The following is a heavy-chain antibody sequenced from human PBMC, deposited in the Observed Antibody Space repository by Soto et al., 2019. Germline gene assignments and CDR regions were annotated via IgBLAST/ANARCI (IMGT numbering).Heavy chain of an antibody. CDR3: ARRGSGSYYDY. V-gene: IGHV3-23*01. J-gene: IGHJ4*02. CDR2: ISGRGDST. D-gene: IGHD1-26*01. CDR1: GFTFSSYA. Sequence: EVQLLESGGGLVQPGGSLRLSCAASGFTFSSYAMRWVRQAPGKGLEWVSAISGRGDSTYYADSVKGRFTISRHNSNKTLYLQMNSLRAEDTAVYYCARRGSGSYYDYWGQGTLVTVSS.